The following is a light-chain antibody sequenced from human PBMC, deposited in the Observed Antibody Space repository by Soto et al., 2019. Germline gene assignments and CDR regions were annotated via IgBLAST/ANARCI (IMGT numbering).Light chain of an antibody. CDR1: QSVSSTY. V-gene: IGKV3-20*01. CDR3: QQHGRSPGLIT. J-gene: IGKJ3*01. Sequence: EIVLTQSPGTLSLSPGERATLSCRASQSVSSTYLAWYQQKPGQAPRLLIYEASIRATGIPDRFSGSGSGTDFPLTISRLEPEDFAVYYCQQHGRSPGLITFGPGTKVDIK. CDR2: EAS.